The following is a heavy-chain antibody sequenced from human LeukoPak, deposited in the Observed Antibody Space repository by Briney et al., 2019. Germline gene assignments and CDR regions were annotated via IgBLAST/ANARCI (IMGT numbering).Heavy chain of an antibody. Sequence: PSETLSLTCTVSGYSISSGYYWGWIRQPPGKGLEWIGSIYHSGSTYYNPSLKSRVTISVDTSKNQFSLKLSSVTAADTAVYYCASGMAGQAIQLWRFDYWGQGTLVSVSS. CDR1: GYSISSGYY. CDR3: ASGMAGQAIQLWRFDY. CDR2: IYHSGST. V-gene: IGHV4-38-2*02. D-gene: IGHD5-18*01. J-gene: IGHJ4*02.